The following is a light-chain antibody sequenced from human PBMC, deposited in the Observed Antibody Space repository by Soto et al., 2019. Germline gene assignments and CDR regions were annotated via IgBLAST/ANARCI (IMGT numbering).Light chain of an antibody. CDR2: KVS. CDR1: QSLVFSDGKTY. Sequence: DVVMTQSPLSLPVTLGQPASISCRSSQSLVFSDGKTYLNWYHQRPGQSPRRVIYKVSNPDSGVRDRFSGSGSGTDYTREISSVEAEDVWVYYCMQGTPWPPYTFGQGTTHEIK. CDR3: MQGTPWPPYT. J-gene: IGKJ2*01. V-gene: IGKV2-30*01.